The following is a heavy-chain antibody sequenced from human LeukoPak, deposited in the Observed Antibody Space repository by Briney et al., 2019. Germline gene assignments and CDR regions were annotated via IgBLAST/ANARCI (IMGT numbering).Heavy chain of an antibody. CDR1: GYTFTSYY. J-gene: IGHJ6*03. CDR3: AREAIPHLNYDSSGYHWDYYMDV. CDR2: ISPYNGNT. Sequence: ASVKVSCKASGYTFTSYYMHRVRQAPGQGLEWMGWISPYNGNTNYAQKLQGRVIMTTDTSTSTAYMELRSLRSDDTAVYYCAREAIPHLNYDSSGYHWDYYMDVWGKGTTVTISS. V-gene: IGHV1-18*04. D-gene: IGHD3-22*01.